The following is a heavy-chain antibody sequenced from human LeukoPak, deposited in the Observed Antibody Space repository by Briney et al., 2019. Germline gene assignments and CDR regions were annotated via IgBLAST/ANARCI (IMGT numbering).Heavy chain of an antibody. D-gene: IGHD3-10*01. Sequence: GGSLRLSCAASGFTFSSYGMHWVRQAPGKGLEWVSSISSSSSYIYYADSVKGRFTISRDNAKNSLYLQMNSLRAEDTAVYYCARDKRSGAYGSGSYGYYYMDVWGKGTTVTVSS. CDR1: GFTFSSYG. CDR3: ARDKRSGAYGSGSYGYYYMDV. J-gene: IGHJ6*03. CDR2: ISSSSSYI. V-gene: IGHV3-21*01.